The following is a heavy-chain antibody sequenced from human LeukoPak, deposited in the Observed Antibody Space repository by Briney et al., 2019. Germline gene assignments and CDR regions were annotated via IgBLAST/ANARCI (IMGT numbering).Heavy chain of an antibody. V-gene: IGHV3-9*01. Sequence: PGRSLRLSCAASGFTFDDYAMHWVRQAPGKGLEWVSGISWNSGSIGYADSVKGRFTISRDNAKNSLYLQMNSLRAEDTALYYCAKDMGSRYGSYYYYGMDVWGQGTTVTVSS. CDR2: ISWNSGSI. D-gene: IGHD3-10*01. J-gene: IGHJ6*02. CDR3: AKDMGSRYGSYYYYGMDV. CDR1: GFTFDDYA.